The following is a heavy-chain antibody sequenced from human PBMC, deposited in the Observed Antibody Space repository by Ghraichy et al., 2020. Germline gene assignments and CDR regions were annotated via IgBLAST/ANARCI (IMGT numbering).Heavy chain of an antibody. CDR2: IYYSGST. J-gene: IGHJ4*02. Sequence: SETLSLTCTVSGGSISSSSYYWGWIRQPPGKGLEWIGSIYYSGSTYYNPSLKSRVTISVDTSKNQFSLKLSSVTAADTAVYYCARGIQLWSVNYFDYWGQGTLVTVSS. CDR1: GGSISSSSYY. D-gene: IGHD5-18*01. V-gene: IGHV4-39*07. CDR3: ARGIQLWSVNYFDY.